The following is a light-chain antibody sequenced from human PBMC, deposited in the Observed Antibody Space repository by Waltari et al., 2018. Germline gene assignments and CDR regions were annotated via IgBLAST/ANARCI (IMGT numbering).Light chain of an antibody. J-gene: IGLJ7*01. Sequence: QSVLTQPPSVSAALGQRVTISCSGGSSNIGNNYVSWYRQFPGTAPKLLINENRERPSGIPGRVSGSKSGTSATLDITGLQAGDEADYYCGTWDSSLSGAVFGGGTHLTVL. CDR3: GTWDSSLSGAV. CDR1: SSNIGNNY. CDR2: ENR. V-gene: IGLV1-51*02.